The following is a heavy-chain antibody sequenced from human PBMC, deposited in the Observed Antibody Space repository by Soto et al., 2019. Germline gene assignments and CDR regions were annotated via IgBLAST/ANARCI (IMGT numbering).Heavy chain of an antibody. CDR2: IYYSGST. Sequence: SETLSLTRTVSGGSISSYYWSWIRQPPGKGLEWIGYIYYSGSTNYNPSLKSRVTISVDTSKNQFSLKLSSVTAADTAVYYCASTGGSYYGYYYYGMDVWGQGTTVTVSS. D-gene: IGHD1-26*01. CDR1: GGSISSYY. CDR3: ASTGGSYYGYYYYGMDV. J-gene: IGHJ6*02. V-gene: IGHV4-59*01.